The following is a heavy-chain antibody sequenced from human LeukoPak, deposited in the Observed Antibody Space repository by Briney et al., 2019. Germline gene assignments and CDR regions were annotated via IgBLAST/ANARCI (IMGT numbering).Heavy chain of an antibody. D-gene: IGHD2-8*01. CDR3: AHSVSRDFEY. V-gene: IGHV4-4*07. CDR2: IYNGGTT. Sequence: WGTLTLSCTVSGCSVSSNYWNWIRQPAGKGLEWIGRIYNGGTTNYNASLESRVTISINKTKNQYSLKLTPVTAADTAVYYGAHSVSRDFEYWGQETLVTVSS. CDR1: GCSVSSNY. J-gene: IGHJ4*02.